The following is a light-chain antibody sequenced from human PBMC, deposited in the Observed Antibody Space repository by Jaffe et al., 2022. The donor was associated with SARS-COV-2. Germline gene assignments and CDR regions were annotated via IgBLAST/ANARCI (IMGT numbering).Light chain of an antibody. V-gene: IGLV1-47*01. J-gene: IGLJ3*02. CDR2: TNS. CDR1: SSNIGRNT. CDR3: AAWDDSLSGHWV. Sequence: QSVLTQPPSASGTTGQSVAISCSGSSSNIGRNTVYWYRQLPGTAPKLLIHTNSQRPSGVPDRVSASKSGTSSSLAISGLRSDDEGDYYCAAWDDSLSGHWVFGGGTKLTVL.